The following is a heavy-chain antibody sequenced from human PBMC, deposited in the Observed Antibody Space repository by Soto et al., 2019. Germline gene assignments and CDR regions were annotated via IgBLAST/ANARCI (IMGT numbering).Heavy chain of an antibody. CDR1: GGSFSCYC. V-gene: IGHV4-34*01. CDR2: INHSGST. D-gene: IGHD3-22*01. J-gene: IGHJ4*02. CDR3: ARSYYASSGYLPFDY. Sequence: PSKTRSRTLAVCGGSFSCYCWSWIHQPPGKGLEWIGEINHSGSTNYNPSLKSRVTISVDTSKNQFSLKLSSVTAADTAVYYCARSYYASSGYLPFDYCGQGTLVTVSS.